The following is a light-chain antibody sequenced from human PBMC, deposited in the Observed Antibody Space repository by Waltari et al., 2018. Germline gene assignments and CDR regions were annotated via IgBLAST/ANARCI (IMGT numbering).Light chain of an antibody. Sequence: EIVLTQSPAPLSLSPGERATLSCRASQSVSRFLAWYQQKPGQAPRLLISGASSRAPGIPDRFSGSGSGTDFSLTISRLEPEDFAVYYCQKYDRLPATFGQGTKVEIK. CDR1: QSVSRF. J-gene: IGKJ1*01. V-gene: IGKV3-20*01. CDR3: QKYDRLPAT. CDR2: GAS.